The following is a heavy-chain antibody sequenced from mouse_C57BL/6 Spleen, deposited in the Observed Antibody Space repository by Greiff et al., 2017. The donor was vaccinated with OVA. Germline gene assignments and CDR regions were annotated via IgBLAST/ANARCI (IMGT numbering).Heavy chain of an antibody. Sequence: QVQLQQPGAEFVKPGASVKLSCKASGYTFTSYWMHWVKQRPGRGLEWIGRIDPNSGGTKYNEKFKSKATLTVDKPSSTAYMQLSSLTSEDTAVYYWARKDASDYGDYYDYWGQGTTLTVSS. V-gene: IGHV1-72*01. D-gene: IGHD2-4*01. CDR1: GYTFTSYW. J-gene: IGHJ2*01. CDR2: IDPNSGGT. CDR3: ARKDASDYGDYYDY.